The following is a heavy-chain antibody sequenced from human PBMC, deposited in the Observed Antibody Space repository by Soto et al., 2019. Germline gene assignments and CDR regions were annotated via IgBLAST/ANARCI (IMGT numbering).Heavy chain of an antibody. CDR3: AKNYFGSGYYYNAFDY. Sequence: GGSRRLSCAASGFTFSTYAMHWVRQAPGKGLEWVALMAYDGSSEYYRDSVMGRFTISRDNSKNTLYLQMNSLRADDTAVYYCAKNYFGSGYYYNAFDYWGLGTLVTVSS. V-gene: IGHV3-30*18. CDR1: GFTFSTYA. D-gene: IGHD3-10*01. CDR2: MAYDGSSE. J-gene: IGHJ4*02.